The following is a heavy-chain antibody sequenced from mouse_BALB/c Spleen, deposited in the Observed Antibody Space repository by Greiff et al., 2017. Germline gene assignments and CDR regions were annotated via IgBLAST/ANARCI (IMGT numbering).Heavy chain of an antibody. J-gene: IGHJ4*01. D-gene: IGHD2-4*01. CDR3: TKDDYGYAMDY. V-gene: IGHV6-6*02. Sequence: EVKLVESGGGLVQPGGSMKLSCVASGFTFSNYWMNWVRQSPEKGLEWVAEIRLKSNNYATHYAESVKGRFTISRDDSKSSVYLQMNNLRAEDTGIYYCTKDDYGYAMDYWGQGTSVTVSS. CDR1: GFTFSNYW. CDR2: IRLKSNNYAT.